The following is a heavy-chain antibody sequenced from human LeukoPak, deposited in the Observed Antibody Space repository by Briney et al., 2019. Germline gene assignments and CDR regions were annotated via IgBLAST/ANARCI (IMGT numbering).Heavy chain of an antibody. Sequence: PGGSLRLSCAASGFTFSNYAMSWVRQAPGKGLEWVSATIGSGYNTYYADSVKGRFAISRDNAKNSLYLQMNSLRAEDTAVYYCARGEYSSSPGSYFDYWGQGTLVTVSS. CDR2: TIGSGYNT. CDR1: GFTFSNYA. V-gene: IGHV3-23*01. J-gene: IGHJ4*02. D-gene: IGHD6-6*01. CDR3: ARGEYSSSPGSYFDY.